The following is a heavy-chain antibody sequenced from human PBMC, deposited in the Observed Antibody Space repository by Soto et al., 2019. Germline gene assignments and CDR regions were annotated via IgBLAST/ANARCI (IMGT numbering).Heavy chain of an antibody. J-gene: IGHJ3*02. V-gene: IGHV5-51*01. Sequence: GESLKISCKASGYRFTKWIGWVLQMPVKGLEWMGVIYPGDYDTRYSPSFQGLVTISADKSISTTYLQWSSLKASDTAMYYCVLKLGPTWAFDIWGQGTMVTVSS. CDR3: VLKLGPTWAFDI. CDR1: GYRFTKW. D-gene: IGHD1-26*01. CDR2: IYPGDYDT.